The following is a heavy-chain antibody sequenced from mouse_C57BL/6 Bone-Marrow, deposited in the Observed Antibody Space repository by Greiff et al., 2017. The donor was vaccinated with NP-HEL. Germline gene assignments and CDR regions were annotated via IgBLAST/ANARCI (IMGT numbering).Heavy chain of an antibody. CDR1: GYTFTSYW. CDR3: AYYSNYVGFAY. D-gene: IGHD2-5*01. CDR2: IYPSDSET. J-gene: IGHJ3*01. V-gene: IGHV1-61*01. Sequence: VQLQQPGAELVRPGSSVKLSCKASGYTFTSYWMDWVKQRPGQGLEWIGNIYPSDSETHYNQKFKDKATLTVDKSSSTAYMQLSSLTSEDSAVYYCAYYSNYVGFAYWGQGTLVTVSA.